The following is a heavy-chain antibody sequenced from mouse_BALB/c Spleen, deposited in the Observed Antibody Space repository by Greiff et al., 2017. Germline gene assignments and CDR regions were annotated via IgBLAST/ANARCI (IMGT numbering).Heavy chain of an antibody. V-gene: IGHV1-54*01. CDR2: INPGSGGT. J-gene: IGHJ4*01. Sequence: QVQLQQSRAELVRPGTSVKVSCKASGYAFTNYLIEWVKQRPGQGLEWIGVINPGSGGTNYNEKFKGKATLTADKSSSTAYMQLSSLTSDDSAVYFCARSGNYAMDYWGQGASVTVSS. CDR1: GYAFTNYL. CDR3: ARSGNYAMDY. D-gene: IGHD1-3*01.